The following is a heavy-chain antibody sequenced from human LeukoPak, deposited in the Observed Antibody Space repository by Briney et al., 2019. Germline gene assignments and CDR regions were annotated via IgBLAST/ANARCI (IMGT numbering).Heavy chain of an antibody. CDR3: ARKEQLVLDY. CDR1: GYTFTSYD. V-gene: IGHV1-8*03. CDR2: MNPNSGNT. Sequence: ASVKVSCKASGYTFTSYDINWVRQATGQGLEWMGWMNPNSGNTGYAQKLQGRVTITKNTSISTAYMELSSLRSEDTAVYYCARKEQLVLDYWGQGTLVTVSS. J-gene: IGHJ4*02. D-gene: IGHD6-13*01.